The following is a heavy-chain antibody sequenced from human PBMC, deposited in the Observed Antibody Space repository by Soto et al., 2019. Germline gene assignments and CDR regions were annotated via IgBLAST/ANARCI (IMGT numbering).Heavy chain of an antibody. D-gene: IGHD2-2*01. CDR1: GGSIISGGYS. CDR2: IYHSGST. Sequence: SETLSLTCAVSGGSIISGGYSWSRIRQPPGKGLEWIGYIYHSGSTYYNPSLRSRVTISVDRSKNQFSLKLSSVTAADTAVYYCARVPDRWGQGTLVTVSS. J-gene: IGHJ5*02. CDR3: ARVPDR. V-gene: IGHV4-30-2*01.